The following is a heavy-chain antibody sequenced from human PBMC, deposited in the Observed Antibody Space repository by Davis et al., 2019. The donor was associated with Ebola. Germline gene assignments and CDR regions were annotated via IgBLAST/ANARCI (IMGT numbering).Heavy chain of an antibody. CDR3: ARDYKWGFDY. Sequence: GGSLRLSCAASGFTFSDYYMSWIRQAPGKGLEWVAFIRSDGSDKWYADSVKGRFTISRDNSGNTLYLQMNSLRPEDTALFYCARDYKWGFDYWGQGALVTVSS. J-gene: IGHJ4*02. D-gene: IGHD1-20*01. V-gene: IGHV3-30*02. CDR1: GFTFSDYY. CDR2: IRSDGSDK.